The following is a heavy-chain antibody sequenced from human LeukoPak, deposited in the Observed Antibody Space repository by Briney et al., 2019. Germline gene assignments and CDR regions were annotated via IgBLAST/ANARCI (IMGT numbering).Heavy chain of an antibody. Sequence: GGSLGLSCAPSGFPFDDYAMHWVRQAPGKARVCFLGISWNSGSIGYADSAKGRFTISRDNAKNSLYLQMNSLRAEDTALYYCAKDEGSGWYGYFQHGGQGTLVTVSS. CDR2: ISWNSGSI. CDR1: GFPFDDYA. CDR3: AKDEGSGWYGYFQH. D-gene: IGHD6-19*01. J-gene: IGHJ1*01. V-gene: IGHV3-9*01.